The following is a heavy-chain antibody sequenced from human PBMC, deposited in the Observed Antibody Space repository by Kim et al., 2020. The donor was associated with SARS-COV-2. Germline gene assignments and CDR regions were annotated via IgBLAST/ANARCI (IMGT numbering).Heavy chain of an antibody. CDR3: ARPTVTTDRRDV. Sequence: SETLSLTCAVYGGSFSGYYWSWIRQPPGKGLEWIGEINHSGSTNYNPSLKSRVTISVDTSKNQFSLKLSSVTAADTAVYYCARPTVTTDRRDVWGQGTTVTVSS. CDR1: GGSFSGYY. D-gene: IGHD4-17*01. CDR2: INHSGST. V-gene: IGHV4-34*01. J-gene: IGHJ6*02.